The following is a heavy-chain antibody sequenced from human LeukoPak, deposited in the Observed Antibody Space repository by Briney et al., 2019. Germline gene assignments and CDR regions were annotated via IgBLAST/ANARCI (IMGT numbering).Heavy chain of an antibody. D-gene: IGHD6-19*01. CDR3: ARTITVAEYYFDY. Sequence: GGSLRLSCGASGFSFSGYGMHWVRQAPGKGLEWVAFIRYDGSHKYYAESVKGRFTVSRDNSKNTLYLQMNSLRAEDTAVYYCARTITVAEYYFDYWGQGTLVTVSS. CDR1: GFSFSGYG. CDR2: IRYDGSHK. V-gene: IGHV3-30*02. J-gene: IGHJ4*02.